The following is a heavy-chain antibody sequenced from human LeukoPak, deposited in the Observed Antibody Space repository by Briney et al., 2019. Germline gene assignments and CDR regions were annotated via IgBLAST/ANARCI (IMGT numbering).Heavy chain of an antibody. D-gene: IGHD3-10*01. CDR1: GFTVSSNY. CDR2: IYSGGNT. CDR3: ARDGTWFGELFVY. V-gene: IGHV3-53*01. J-gene: IGHJ4*02. Sequence: GGSLRLSCAASGFTVSSNYMSWVRQAPGKGLEWVSVIYSGGNTYYADSVKGRFTISRDNSKNTLYLQMNSLRAEDTAVYYCARDGTWFGELFVYWGQGTLVTVSS.